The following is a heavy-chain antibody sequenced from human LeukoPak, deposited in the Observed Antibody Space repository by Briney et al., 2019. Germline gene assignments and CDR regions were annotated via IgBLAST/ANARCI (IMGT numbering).Heavy chain of an antibody. J-gene: IGHJ4*02. V-gene: IGHV4-59*12. D-gene: IGHD3-9*01. Sequence: PSETLSLTCSVSGASIYDYYWTWIRQPPGKGLECIGYFSYSGSTYYNPSLKSRVTISVDTSKNQFSLKLSSVTAADTAVYYCAREGYDILTGYFLYWGQGTLVTVSS. CDR3: AREGYDILTGYFLY. CDR2: FSYSGST. CDR1: GASIYDYY.